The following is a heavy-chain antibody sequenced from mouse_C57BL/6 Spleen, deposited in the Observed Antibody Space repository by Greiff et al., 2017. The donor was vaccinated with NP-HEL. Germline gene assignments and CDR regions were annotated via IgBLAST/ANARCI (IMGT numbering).Heavy chain of an antibody. CDR3: ARWLRAMDY. J-gene: IGHJ4*01. V-gene: IGHV1-52*01. Sequence: VQLQQPGAELVRPGSSVKLSCKASGYTFTSYWMHWVKQRPIQGLEWIGNIDPSDSETNYNQKFKDKATLTVDKSSSTAYMQLSSLTSEDSAVYYCARWLRAMDYWGQGTSVTVSS. D-gene: IGHD2-2*01. CDR2: IDPSDSET. CDR1: GYTFTSYW.